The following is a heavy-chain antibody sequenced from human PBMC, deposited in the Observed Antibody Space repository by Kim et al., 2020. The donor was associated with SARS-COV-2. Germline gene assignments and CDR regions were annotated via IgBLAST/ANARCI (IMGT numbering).Heavy chain of an antibody. CDR1: EFTFSNYA. CDR3: AKDRTWSTTYYYYYYGMDV. V-gene: IGHV3-23*01. Sequence: GGSLRLSCAASEFTFSNYAMNWVRQTPGKGLEWVSGITGGGSAYYADSVKGRFTISRDNSENTVYLQMNSLRAEDTAVYYCAKDRTWSTTYYYYYYGMDVWGQGTTVTVSS. J-gene: IGHJ6*02. D-gene: IGHD3-3*01. CDR2: ITGGGSA.